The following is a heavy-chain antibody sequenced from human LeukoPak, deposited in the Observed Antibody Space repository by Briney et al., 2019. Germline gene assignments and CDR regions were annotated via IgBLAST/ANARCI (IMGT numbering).Heavy chain of an antibody. CDR1: GGTFSSYT. CDR2: IIPILGIA. CDR3: AGWPQVVPFHARFDP. Sequence: SVKVSCKASGGTFSSYTISWVRQAPGQGLEWMGRIIPILGIANYAQKFQGRVTITADKSTSTAYMELSSLRSEDTAVYYCAGWPQVVPFHARFDPWGQGTLVTVSS. D-gene: IGHD2-2*01. V-gene: IGHV1-69*02. J-gene: IGHJ5*02.